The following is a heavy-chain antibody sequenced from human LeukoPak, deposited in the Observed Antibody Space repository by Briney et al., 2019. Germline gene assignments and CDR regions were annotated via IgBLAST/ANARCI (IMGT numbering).Heavy chain of an antibody. Sequence: PSETLSRTCTVSGGSISSSSYYWGWIRQPPGKGLEWIGSFYYSGSTYSNPSLKSRVTISLDTSKNQFSLKLSSVTAADTAVYYCARSGYFDSSGYYIDYWGQGSLVTVSS. CDR1: GGSISSSSYY. J-gene: IGHJ4*02. CDR3: ARSGYFDSSGYYIDY. V-gene: IGHV4-39*07. CDR2: FYYSGST. D-gene: IGHD3-22*01.